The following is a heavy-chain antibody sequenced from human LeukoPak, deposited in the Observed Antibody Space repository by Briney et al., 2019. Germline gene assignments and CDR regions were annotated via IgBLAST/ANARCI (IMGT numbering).Heavy chain of an antibody. CDR2: ITGNALNT. V-gene: IGHV3-23*01. J-gene: IGHJ4*02. CDR3: AKLQDFYDNSGYSYFDN. D-gene: IGHD3-22*01. Sequence: PGGSLRLSCAASGFTFSNYAMSWVRQAPGKGLEWVSSITGNALNTYHADFIKGRFTISRDDSKNTLYLHLSSLRVEDTAVYYCAKLQDFYDNSGYSYFDNWAQGTLVTVSS. CDR1: GFTFSNYA.